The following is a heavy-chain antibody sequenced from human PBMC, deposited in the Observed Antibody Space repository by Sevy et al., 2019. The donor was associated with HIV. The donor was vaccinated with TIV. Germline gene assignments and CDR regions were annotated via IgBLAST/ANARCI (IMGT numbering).Heavy chain of an antibody. CDR3: ARRPDFGVVIPTGVLDV. Sequence: GGSLRLSCAASGFTFSSYAMSWVRQAPGKGLQWVSVISGSGDSTYYADSVMGRFTIFRDNSKNTRYLQMTSLTAGETAIYFCARRPDFGVVIPTGVLDVWGQGTTVTVSS. D-gene: IGHD3-3*01. J-gene: IGHJ6*02. V-gene: IGHV3-23*01. CDR1: GFTFSSYA. CDR2: ISGSGDST.